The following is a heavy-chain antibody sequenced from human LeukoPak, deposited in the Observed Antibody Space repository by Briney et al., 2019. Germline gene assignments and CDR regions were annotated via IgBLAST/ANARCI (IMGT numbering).Heavy chain of an antibody. V-gene: IGHV4-39*01. CDR3: ARRPRSGYYLDY. J-gene: IGHJ4*02. CDR1: SGFIISSDYY. Sequence: SETLSLTCTVSSGFIISSDYYWGWLRQPPGKGLEWIGCIHYSGSAYYNPSLKRRVTISVDTSKNQFSLKLSSVTAADTAVYYCARRPRSGYYLDYWGQGTLVTVSS. CDR2: IHYSGSA. D-gene: IGHD3-22*01.